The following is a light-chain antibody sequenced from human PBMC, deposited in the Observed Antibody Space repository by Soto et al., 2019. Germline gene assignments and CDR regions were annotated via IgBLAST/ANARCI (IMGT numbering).Light chain of an antibody. CDR1: QSVSSSY. Sequence: EIVLTQSPGTLSLSPGERATLSCRASQSVSSSYLAWYQQKLGQAPRLLIYGASSRATGIPDRFSGSGSGIDFTLTISRLEPEDFAVYYCQQYGSSPLLTFGGGTKVEIK. V-gene: IGKV3-20*01. CDR2: GAS. CDR3: QQYGSSPLLT. J-gene: IGKJ4*01.